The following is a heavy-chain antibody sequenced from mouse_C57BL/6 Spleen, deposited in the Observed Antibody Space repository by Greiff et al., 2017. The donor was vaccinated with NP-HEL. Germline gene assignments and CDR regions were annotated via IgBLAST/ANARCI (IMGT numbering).Heavy chain of an antibody. CDR3: ARGGQQGSYYGY. V-gene: IGHV1-55*01. CDR2: IYPGSGST. J-gene: IGHJ2*01. Sequence: QVQLQQPGAELVKPGASVKMSCKASGYTFTSYWITWVKQRPGQGLEWIGDIYPGSGSTNYNEKFKSKATLTVDTSSSAAYMQLSSLTSEDSAVYYCARGGQQGSYYGYWGQGTTLTVSS. CDR1: GYTFTSYW. D-gene: IGHD3-3*01.